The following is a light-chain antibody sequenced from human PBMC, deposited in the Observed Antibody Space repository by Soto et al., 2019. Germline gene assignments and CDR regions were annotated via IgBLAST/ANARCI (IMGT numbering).Light chain of an antibody. CDR2: GAA. J-gene: IGKJ1*01. CDR1: QSVNSF. CDR3: HHYVGAPWA. Sequence: EIVLTQSPGTLSLSPGERATLSCLASQSVNSFLAWFQEKPGQAPRLLIYGAASRASGIPARFSGSGSGRDFTLTIARLEPEDSAVEYCHHYVGAPWACGPGTRVEIK. V-gene: IGKV3-20*01.